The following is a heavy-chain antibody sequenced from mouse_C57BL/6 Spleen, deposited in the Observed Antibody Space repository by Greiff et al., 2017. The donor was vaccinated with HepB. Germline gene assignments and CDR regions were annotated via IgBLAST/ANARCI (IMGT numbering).Heavy chain of an antibody. D-gene: IGHD4-1*01. Sequence: QVQLQQSGAELVRPGTSVKVSCKASGYAFTNYLIEWVKQRPGQGLEWIGVINPGSGGTNYNEKFKGKATLTADKSSSTAYMQLSRLTSEDSAVYFCARGEANWGYFDVWGTGTTVTVSS. CDR1: GYAFTNYL. V-gene: IGHV1-54*01. CDR2: INPGSGGT. CDR3: ARGEANWGYFDV. J-gene: IGHJ1*03.